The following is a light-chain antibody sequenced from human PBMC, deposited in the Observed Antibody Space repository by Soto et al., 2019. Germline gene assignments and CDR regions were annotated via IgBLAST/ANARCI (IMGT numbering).Light chain of an antibody. J-gene: IGKJ1*01. CDR2: KAS. V-gene: IGKV1-5*03. CDR1: QTISSW. CDR3: QHYKSYSEA. Sequence: IQMIQPPTTLPASVGDRDTITCRASQTISSWLAWYQQKTGKXPXXLIYKASTLKSGVPSRFTASGSGTESTLTISSLQPDEVATYYCQHYKSYSEAFGQGTKWIS.